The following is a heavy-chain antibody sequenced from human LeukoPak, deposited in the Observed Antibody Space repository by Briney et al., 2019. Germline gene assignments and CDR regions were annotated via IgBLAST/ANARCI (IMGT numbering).Heavy chain of an antibody. V-gene: IGHV4-38-2*02. D-gene: IGHD5-12*01. CDR2: IYHSGRT. CDR3: ARVGGYDYHLAY. J-gene: IGHJ4*02. CDR1: GYSISSGYY. Sequence: PSETLSLTCSVSGYSISSGYYWGWIRQPPGKGLEWIGRIYHSGRTDYNPSLKSRVTISVGTSKNQFSLKLVSVTAADTAVYYCARVGGYDYHLAYWGQGKLVTVSS.